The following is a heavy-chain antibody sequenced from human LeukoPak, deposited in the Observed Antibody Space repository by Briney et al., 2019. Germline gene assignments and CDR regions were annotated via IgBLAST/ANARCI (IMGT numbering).Heavy chain of an antibody. CDR1: GFTFTNYA. Sequence: GGSLRLSCAASGFTFTNYAMSWVRQAPGKGLEWVSGISTSVGRTYYPDSVKGRFTISRDNSKNTLYLQMNSLRAEDTAVYYCASKPILDYWGQGTLVAVSS. CDR3: ASKPILDY. CDR2: ISTSVGRT. D-gene: IGHD2-2*02. J-gene: IGHJ4*02. V-gene: IGHV3-23*01.